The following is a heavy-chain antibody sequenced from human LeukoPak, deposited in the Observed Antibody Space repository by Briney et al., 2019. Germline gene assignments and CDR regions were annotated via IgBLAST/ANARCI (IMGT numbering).Heavy chain of an antibody. J-gene: IGHJ3*02. CDR1: GYTFTSYA. CDR2: INTNTGNP. CDR3: AKDHVKLGSNFHPFDAFDI. V-gene: IGHV7-4-1*02. D-gene: IGHD7-27*01. Sequence: ASVKVSCKASGYTFTSYAMNWVRQAPGRGLEWMGWINTNTGNPTYAQGFTGRFVFSLDTSVSTAYLQISSLKAEDTAVYYCAKDHVKLGSNFHPFDAFDIWGQGTMVTVSS.